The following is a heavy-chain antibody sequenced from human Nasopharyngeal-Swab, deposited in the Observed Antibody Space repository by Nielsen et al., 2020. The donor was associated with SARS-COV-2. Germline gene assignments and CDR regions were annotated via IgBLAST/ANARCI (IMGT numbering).Heavy chain of an antibody. Sequence: GSLRLSCAVSRGSFSDYNWSWIRQPPGKGLEWIGNIYHSGRTNYNPSLKSRLAISIDTSKKQFSLKLSSVTAADTAVYYCARGAPGYWGQGTLVTVSS. CDR3: ARGAPGY. CDR2: IYHSGRT. J-gene: IGHJ4*01. CDR1: RGSFSDYN. V-gene: IGHV4-34*01.